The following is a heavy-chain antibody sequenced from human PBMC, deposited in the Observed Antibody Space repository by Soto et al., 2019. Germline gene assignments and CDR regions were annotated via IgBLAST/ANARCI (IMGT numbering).Heavy chain of an antibody. Sequence: SGPTLVKPTQTLTLTCTFSGFSLSTSGMCVSWIRQPPGKALEWLARIDWDDDKYYSTSLKTRLTISKDTSKNQVVLTMTNMDPVDTATYYCARTTQWELRGYYFDYWGQGTLVTVSS. CDR1: GFSLSTSGMC. D-gene: IGHD1-26*01. CDR2: IDWDDDK. V-gene: IGHV2-70*11. CDR3: ARTTQWELRGYYFDY. J-gene: IGHJ4*02.